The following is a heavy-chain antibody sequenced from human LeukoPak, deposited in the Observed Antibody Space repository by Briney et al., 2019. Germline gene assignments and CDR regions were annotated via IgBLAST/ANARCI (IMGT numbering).Heavy chain of an antibody. CDR2: IYPGDSDT. Sequence: GESLKISCKGSGYSFTSYWIGWVRQMPGKGLEWMGIIYPGDSDTRYSPSFQGQVTISADKSISTAYLQWGSLKASDTAMYYCARQGKYCSGGSCYIAFDIWGQGTMVTVSS. CDR3: ARQGKYCSGGSCYIAFDI. CDR1: GYSFTSYW. D-gene: IGHD2-15*01. V-gene: IGHV5-51*01. J-gene: IGHJ3*02.